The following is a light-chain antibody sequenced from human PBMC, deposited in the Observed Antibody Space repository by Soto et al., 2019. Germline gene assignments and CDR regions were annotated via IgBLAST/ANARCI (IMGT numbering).Light chain of an antibody. CDR3: CSYAGTYTYV. J-gene: IGLJ1*01. CDR1: SSDVGGYNY. V-gene: IGLV2-11*01. CDR2: DVR. Sequence: QSVLTQPRSVSGSPRQSVTISCTGTSSDVGGYNYVSWYQQHPGKAPKLMIYDVRKRPSGVPDRFSGSKSGNMASLTISGLQAEDEADYYCCSYAGTYTYVFGTGTKLTVL.